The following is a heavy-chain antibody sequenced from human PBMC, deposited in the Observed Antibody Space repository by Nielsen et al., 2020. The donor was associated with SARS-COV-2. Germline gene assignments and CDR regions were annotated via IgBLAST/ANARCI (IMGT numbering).Heavy chain of an antibody. CDR3: AKDQELDY. CDR2: ISWDGSAP. Sequence: GESLKISCAASGFNFHDYTMYWVRRVPGKGLQWLSLISWDGSAPAYADSVKGRFTISRDNSKNSLYLQMNSLMTDDSALYYCAKDQELDYWGQGTLVTVSS. CDR1: GFNFHDYT. V-gene: IGHV3-43*01. J-gene: IGHJ4*02.